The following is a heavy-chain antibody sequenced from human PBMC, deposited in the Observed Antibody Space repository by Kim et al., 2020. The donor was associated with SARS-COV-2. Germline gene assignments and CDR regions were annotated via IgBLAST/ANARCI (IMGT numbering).Heavy chain of an antibody. CDR3: ARSVWFGELSTQGGFDP. V-gene: IGHV4-59*13. Sequence: SETLSLTCTVSGGSISSYYWSWIRQPPGKGLEWIGYIYYSGSTTYNPSLKSRVTISVDTSKNQFSLKLSSVTAADTAVYYCARSVWFGELSTQGGFDPWGQGTLVTVSS. CDR1: GGSISSYY. CDR2: IYYSGST. J-gene: IGHJ5*02. D-gene: IGHD3-10*01.